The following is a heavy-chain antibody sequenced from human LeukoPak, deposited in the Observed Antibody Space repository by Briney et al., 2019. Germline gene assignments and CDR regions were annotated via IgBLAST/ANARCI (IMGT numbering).Heavy chain of an antibody. J-gene: IGHJ5*02. D-gene: IGHD4-17*01. V-gene: IGHV4-31*03. CDR1: GGSISIGGYY. Sequence: PSETLSLTCTVSGGSISIGGYYWSWIRQHPGKGLEWIGYIHYSGSTYYNPSLKSRVTISVDTSKNQFSLKLSSVTAADTAVYYCARAYDYGDSNWFDPWGQGTLVTVSS. CDR3: ARAYDYGDSNWFDP. CDR2: IHYSGST.